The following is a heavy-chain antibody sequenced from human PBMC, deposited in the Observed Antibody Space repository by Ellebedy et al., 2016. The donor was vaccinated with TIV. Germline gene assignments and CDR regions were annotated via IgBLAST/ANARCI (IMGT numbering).Heavy chain of an antibody. CDR1: GYSFTSYW. J-gene: IGHJ3*02. V-gene: IGHV5-51*01. Sequence: GESLKISXKGSGYSFTSYWIGWVRQMPGKGLEWMGIIYPGDSDTRYSPSFQGQVTISADKSISTAYLQWSSLKASDTAMYYCAITGPTTGTTFDAFDIWGQGTMVTVSS. CDR2: IYPGDSDT. D-gene: IGHD1-1*01. CDR3: AITGPTTGTTFDAFDI.